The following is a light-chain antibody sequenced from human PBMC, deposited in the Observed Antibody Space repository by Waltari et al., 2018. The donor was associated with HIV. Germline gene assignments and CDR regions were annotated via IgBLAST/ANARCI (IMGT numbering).Light chain of an antibody. Sequence: DIQMTQSPSSLSASVGDRVTITCQASQDISNYLNWYQQKPGKAPKLLIYAASNLETGVPPRFSGSGSGTDFIFTINSLQPEDLATYYCQQYDNLPSFGGGTKMEIK. CDR2: AAS. CDR3: QQYDNLPS. CDR1: QDISNY. J-gene: IGKJ4*01. V-gene: IGKV1-33*01.